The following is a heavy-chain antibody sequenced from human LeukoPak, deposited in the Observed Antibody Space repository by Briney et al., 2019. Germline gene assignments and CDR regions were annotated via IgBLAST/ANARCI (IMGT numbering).Heavy chain of an antibody. CDR1: GGSISSYY. D-gene: IGHD6-13*01. J-gene: IGHJ4*02. CDR2: IYYSGST. V-gene: IGHV4-59*01. Sequence: SETLSLTCTVSGGSISSYYWSWIRQPPGKGLELIGYIYYSGSTNYNPSLKSRVTISVDTSKNQFSLKLSSVTAADTAVYYCARADSSSWYEVDYWGQGTLVTVSS. CDR3: ARADSSSWYEVDY.